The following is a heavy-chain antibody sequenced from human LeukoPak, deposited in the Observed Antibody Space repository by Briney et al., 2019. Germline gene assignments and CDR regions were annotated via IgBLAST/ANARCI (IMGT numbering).Heavy chain of an antibody. CDR2: INPNSGGT. J-gene: IGHJ4*02. V-gene: IGHV1-2*02. Sequence: SVKVSCKASGYTFTGYYMHWVRQAPGQGLEWMGWINPNSGGTNYAQKFQGRVTMTTDTSTSTAYMELRSLRSDDTAVYYCARDRGYYDSSLGLWGQGTLVTVSS. CDR3: ARDRGYYDSSLGL. CDR1: GYTFTGYY. D-gene: IGHD3-22*01.